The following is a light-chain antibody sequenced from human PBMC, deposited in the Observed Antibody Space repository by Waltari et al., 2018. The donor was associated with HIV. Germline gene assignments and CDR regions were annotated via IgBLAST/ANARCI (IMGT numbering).Light chain of an antibody. J-gene: IGKJ4*01. V-gene: IGKV1-12*01. CDR3: QHTNSFPLT. Sequence: DIQMTQSPSSVSAAVGVRFTSPCRASQGISSWLAWYQQKSGKAPKLLIYAASSLQSGVPSRFSGSGSGTDFTLTISSLQPEDFATYYCQHTNSFPLTFGGGTKVDIK. CDR2: AAS. CDR1: QGISSW.